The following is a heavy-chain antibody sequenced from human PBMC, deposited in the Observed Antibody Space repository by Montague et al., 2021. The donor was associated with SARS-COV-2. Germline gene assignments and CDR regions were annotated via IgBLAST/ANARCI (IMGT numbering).Heavy chain of an antibody. CDR3: ARGAPGF. V-gene: IGHV4-34*01. Sequence: SETLSLTCAGYGGSYSDYPRTWIRQPPGKGLQWIGQIRHSGATKDNPSFESRLTISVDTSKNQFSLKLSSVTAADTAVYYCARGAPGFWGQGSLVTVSS. CDR2: IRHSGAT. D-gene: IGHD6-25*01. J-gene: IGHJ4*02. CDR1: GGSYSDYP.